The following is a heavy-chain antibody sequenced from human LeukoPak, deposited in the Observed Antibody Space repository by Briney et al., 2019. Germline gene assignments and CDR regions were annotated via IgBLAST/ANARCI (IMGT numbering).Heavy chain of an antibody. D-gene: IGHD1-26*01. CDR2: IEYSGCT. J-gene: IGHJ5*02. V-gene: IGHV4-39*06. CDR1: GGSISSSSYD. Sequence: SETLSLTCTVSGGSISSSSYDWGWLRQPPGKRLEWIVSIEYSGCTYYHPCLKSLFTISVDTSKNQFTRELSSVTAADTAVYYCARGGRGPRNWFDPWGQGTLVTVSS. CDR3: ARGGRGPRNWFDP.